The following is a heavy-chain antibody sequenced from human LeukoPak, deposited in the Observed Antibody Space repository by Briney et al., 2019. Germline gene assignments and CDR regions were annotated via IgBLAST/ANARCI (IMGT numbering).Heavy chain of an antibody. D-gene: IGHD3-10*01. J-gene: IGHJ4*02. CDR3: AKGYYASGSSLSAFDY. CDR2: IRRSGDTT. V-gene: IGHV3-23*01. Sequence: GGSLRLSCAASGFTFSDYAMDWVRQAPGKGLEWVSVIRRSGDTTYYADFVKGRFTISRDNSKNTLYLQMNSLRAEDTAVYYCAKGYYASGSSLSAFDYWGQGTLVTVSS. CDR1: GFTFSDYA.